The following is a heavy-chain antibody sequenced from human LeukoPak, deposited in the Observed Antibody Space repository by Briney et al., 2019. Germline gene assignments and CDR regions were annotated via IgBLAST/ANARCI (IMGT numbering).Heavy chain of an antibody. CDR2: ISYDGSNK. CDR3: AKSGEGIQLWLLLDY. D-gene: IGHD5-18*01. CDR1: GFTFSSYG. J-gene: IGHJ4*02. V-gene: IGHV3-30*18. Sequence: PGRSLRLSCAASGFTFSSYGMHWVRRAPGKGLEWVAVISYDGSNKYYADSVKGRFTISRDNSKNTLYLQMNSLRAEDTAVYYCAKSGEGIQLWLLLDYWAQGTLVTVSS.